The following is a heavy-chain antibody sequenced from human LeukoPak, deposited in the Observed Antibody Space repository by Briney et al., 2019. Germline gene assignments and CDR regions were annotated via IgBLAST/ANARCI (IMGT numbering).Heavy chain of an antibody. CDR2: ISWNSGRT. D-gene: IGHD6-19*01. CDR1: GFTFDDYA. Sequence: GRSLRLSCAASGFTFDDYAMHWVRQAPGKGLEWVSGISWNSGRTYYADSVKGRFTISRDNSKNTLYLQMNSLRAEDTAVYYCAKDRASGWPNAFDIWGQGTMVTVSS. V-gene: IGHV3-9*01. J-gene: IGHJ3*02. CDR3: AKDRASGWPNAFDI.